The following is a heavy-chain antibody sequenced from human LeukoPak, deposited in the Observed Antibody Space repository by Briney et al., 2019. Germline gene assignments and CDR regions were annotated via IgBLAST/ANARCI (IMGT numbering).Heavy chain of an antibody. D-gene: IGHD2-8*01. J-gene: IGHJ3*02. CDR3: ARDMGTSFCTNGVCYVEAFDI. CDR1: GYTFTSYG. CDR2: ISGYNGNT. V-gene: IGHV1-18*01. Sequence: ASVKVSCKASGYTFTSYGMSWVRQAPGQGLEWMGWISGYNGNTNYAQKLQGRVTMTTDTSTSTAYMELRSLRSDDTAVYYCARDMGTSFCTNGVCYVEAFDIWGQGTMVTVSS.